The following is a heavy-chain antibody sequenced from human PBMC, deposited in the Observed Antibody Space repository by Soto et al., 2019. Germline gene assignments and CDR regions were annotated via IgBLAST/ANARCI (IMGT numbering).Heavy chain of an antibody. CDR2: IWYDGSNK. CDR3: AREISSSWFVYYYGMDV. D-gene: IGHD6-13*01. V-gene: IGHV3-33*01. CDR1: GFTFSSYG. Sequence: GGSLRLSCAASGFTFSSYGMHWVRQAPGKGLEWVAVIWYDGSNKYYADSVKGRFTISRDNSKNTLYLQMNSLRAEDTAVYYCAREISSSWFVYYYGMDVWGQATTVTVSS. J-gene: IGHJ6*02.